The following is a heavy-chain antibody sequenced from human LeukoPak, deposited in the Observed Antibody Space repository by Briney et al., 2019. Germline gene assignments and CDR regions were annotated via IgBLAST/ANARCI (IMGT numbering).Heavy chain of an antibody. CDR1: GGSISSGGYS. V-gene: IGHV4-30-2*01. Sequence: SETLSLTCAVSGGSISSGGYSWSWIRQPPGKGLEWIGYIYHSGSTYYNPSLKSRVTISVDRSKNQFSLKLSSVTAADTAVYYCARDAYGGYFDLWGRGTLVTVSS. D-gene: IGHD4-17*01. J-gene: IGHJ2*01. CDR2: IYHSGST. CDR3: ARDAYGGYFDL.